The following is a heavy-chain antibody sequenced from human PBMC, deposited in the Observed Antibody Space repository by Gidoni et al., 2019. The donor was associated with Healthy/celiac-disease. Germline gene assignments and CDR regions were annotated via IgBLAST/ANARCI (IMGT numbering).Heavy chain of an antibody. Sequence: QVQLQESGPGLAKPSPTLSLTCTVSGGSISIGDYYWSWIRQPPGKGLEWIGYIYYSGSTYYNPSLKSRVTISVDTSKNQFSLKLSSVTAADTAVYYCARVGTTVNKIDYWGQGTLVTVSS. V-gene: IGHV4-30-4*01. D-gene: IGHD4-17*01. CDR2: IYYSGST. CDR1: GGSISIGDYY. J-gene: IGHJ4*02. CDR3: ARVGTTVNKIDY.